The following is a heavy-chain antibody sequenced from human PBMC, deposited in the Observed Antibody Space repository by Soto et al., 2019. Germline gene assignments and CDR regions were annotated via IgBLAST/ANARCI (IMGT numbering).Heavy chain of an antibody. V-gene: IGHV1-3*01. J-gene: IGHJ6*02. Sequence: ASVKVSCKASGYTFTSYAMHWVRQAPGQRLEWMGWINAGNGNTKYSQKFQGRVTITRDTSASTAYMELRSLRSDDTAVYYCATIAVAAPNYYYGMDVWGQGTTVTVSS. CDR3: ATIAVAAPNYYYGMDV. CDR1: GYTFTSYA. D-gene: IGHD6-19*01. CDR2: INAGNGNT.